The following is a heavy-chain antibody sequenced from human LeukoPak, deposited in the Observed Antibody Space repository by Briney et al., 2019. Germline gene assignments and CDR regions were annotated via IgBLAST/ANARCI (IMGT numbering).Heavy chain of an antibody. Sequence: ASVKVSCKASGYTFTSYDINWVRQATGQGLEWMGWMNPNSGNTGYAQKFQGRVTITRNTSISTAYMELSSLRSEDTAVYYCARVGDGRIPRDSWWFDPWGQGTLVTVSS. CDR2: MNPNSGNT. V-gene: IGHV1-8*03. CDR3: ARVGDGRIPRDSWWFDP. D-gene: IGHD3-16*01. J-gene: IGHJ5*02. CDR1: GYTFTSYD.